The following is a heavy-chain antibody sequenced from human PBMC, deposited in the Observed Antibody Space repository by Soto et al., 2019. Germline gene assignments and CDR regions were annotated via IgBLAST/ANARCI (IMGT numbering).Heavy chain of an antibody. CDR1: GGTFSSYA. J-gene: IGHJ4*02. V-gene: IGHV1-69*13. CDR2: IIPIFGTA. D-gene: IGHD2-2*01. Sequence: SVKVSCKASGGTFSSYAISWVRQAPGQGLEWMGGIIPIFGTANYAQKFQGRVTITADESTSTAYMELSSLRSEDTAVYYCASHMYPPGRYFDYWGQGTLVTVSS. CDR3: ASHMYPPGRYFDY.